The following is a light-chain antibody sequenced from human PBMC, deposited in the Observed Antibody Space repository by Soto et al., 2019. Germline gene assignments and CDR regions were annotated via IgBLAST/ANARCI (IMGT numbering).Light chain of an antibody. Sequence: DIVMTQSQATLSVSPGERATLSCRTSQSVSSNLAWYQQRPGQAPRLLIYGSSTRATGIPARFSGSGSGTDFTLTISSLQPEDFVTYYCQQSYSTPRTFGGGTKVDI. CDR2: GSS. V-gene: IGKV3-15*01. CDR3: QQSYSTPRT. J-gene: IGKJ4*01. CDR1: QSVSSN.